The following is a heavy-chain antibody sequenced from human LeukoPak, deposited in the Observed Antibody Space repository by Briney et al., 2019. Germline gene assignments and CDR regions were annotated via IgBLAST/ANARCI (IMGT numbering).Heavy chain of an antibody. Sequence: GGSLRLSCAASGFTFSSYWMSWVRQAPGKGLDWVANIKQDASEKDYVDSVKGRFTISRDNAKNSLYLQMNSLRAEDTAVYYCAAHCSSTSCYWWAPRSRGGYHEYFQHWGQGTLVTVSS. J-gene: IGHJ1*01. D-gene: IGHD2-2*01. CDR3: AAHCSSTSCYWWAPRSRGGYHEYFQH. CDR1: GFTFSSYW. V-gene: IGHV3-7*01. CDR2: IKQDASEK.